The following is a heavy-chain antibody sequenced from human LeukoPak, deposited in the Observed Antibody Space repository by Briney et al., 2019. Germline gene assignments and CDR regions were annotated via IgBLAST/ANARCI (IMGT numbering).Heavy chain of an antibody. J-gene: IGHJ6*03. D-gene: IGHD2-2*01. CDR1: GYSISSGYY. Sequence: SETLSLTCTVSGYSISSGYYWGWIRQPPGKGLEWIGNIFYSASTYYHPSLKSRVTISVDTSKNQFSLKLSSVTAADTAVYYCARGREDIVLLPFTKRKSYYMDVWGKGTTVTVSS. V-gene: IGHV4-38-2*02. CDR3: ARGREDIVLLPFTKRKSYYMDV. CDR2: IFYSAST.